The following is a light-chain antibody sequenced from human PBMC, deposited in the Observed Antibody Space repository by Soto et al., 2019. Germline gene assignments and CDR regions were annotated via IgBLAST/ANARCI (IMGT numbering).Light chain of an antibody. J-gene: IGLJ2*01. CDR1: SRDVGAYNY. CDR2: DVT. CDR3: CSYAGNYSVV. V-gene: IGLV2-11*01. Sequence: QSALTQPRSVSGSPGQSVTISCTGTSRDVGAYNYVSWYQHHPGKAPKFMMYDVTKRPSGVPDRFSGSKSDNTGSLTISGLQAEDEADYYCCSYAGNYSVVFGGGTKLTVL.